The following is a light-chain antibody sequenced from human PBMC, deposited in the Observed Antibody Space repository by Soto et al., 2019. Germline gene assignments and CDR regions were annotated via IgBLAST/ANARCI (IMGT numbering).Light chain of an antibody. Sequence: QSALTQPASVSGSPGQSITISCTGTSSDVGGYNYVSWYQQHPGKAPKLMIYDVSNRPSGASNRFSGSKSGNTASLTISGLQAEDEADYYCAAWDDGLNGYVFGTGTKVTVL. CDR3: AAWDDGLNGYV. CDR2: DVS. V-gene: IGLV2-14*01. J-gene: IGLJ1*01. CDR1: SSDVGGYNY.